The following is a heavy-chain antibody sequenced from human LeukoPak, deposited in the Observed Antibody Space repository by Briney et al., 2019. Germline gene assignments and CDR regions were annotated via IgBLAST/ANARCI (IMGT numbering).Heavy chain of an antibody. CDR1: GYTFKNFG. V-gene: IGHV1-18*01. D-gene: IGHD6-19*01. Sequence: ASVKVSCKASGYTFKNFGISWVRKAPAQGLEWMGWINTYNGKTNYAQKLQGRVTLTIDTFTNTVYMELRGLRSDDTAVYYCARDPYVIVAGNLDYWGQGTLVTVSS. J-gene: IGHJ4*02. CDR2: INTYNGKT. CDR3: ARDPYVIVAGNLDY.